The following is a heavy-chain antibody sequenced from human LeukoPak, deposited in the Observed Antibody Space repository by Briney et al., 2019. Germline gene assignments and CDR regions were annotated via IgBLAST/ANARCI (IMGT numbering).Heavy chain of an antibody. V-gene: IGHV3-23*01. Sequence: GGSLRLSCAASGFMFSSYVMTWVRQAPGRGPEWVSTIDENGGNTHYVDSVKGRFTISRDNSKNTLYLQINSLRAEDTAVYYCAKDFQHDGGREWGQGTLVSVSS. CDR3: AKDFQHDGGRE. CDR2: IDENGGNT. CDR1: GFMFSSYV. D-gene: IGHD4-23*01. J-gene: IGHJ4*02.